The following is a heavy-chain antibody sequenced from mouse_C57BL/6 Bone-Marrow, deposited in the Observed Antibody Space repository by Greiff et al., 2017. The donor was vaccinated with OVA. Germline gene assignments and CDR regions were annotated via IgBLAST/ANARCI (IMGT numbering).Heavy chain of an antibody. Sequence: QVQLQQPGAELVKPGASVKLSCKASGYTFTSYWMQWVKQRPGQGLEWIGEIDPSDSYTNYNQKLKGKATLTVDTSSSTAYMQLSSLTSEDSAVYYCARRIRSYFDYWGQGTTLAVSS. V-gene: IGHV1-50*01. D-gene: IGHD3-2*02. CDR1: GYTFTSYW. J-gene: IGHJ2*01. CDR3: ARRIRSYFDY. CDR2: IDPSDSYT.